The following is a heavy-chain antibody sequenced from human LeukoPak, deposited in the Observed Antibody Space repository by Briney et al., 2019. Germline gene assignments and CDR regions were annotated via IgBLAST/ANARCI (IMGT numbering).Heavy chain of an antibody. CDR3: ARSGDDFWSCSQAGSWFDP. CDR1: GGTFSSYA. V-gene: IGHV1-69*13. J-gene: IGHJ5*02. Sequence: ASVKVSCKASGGTFSSYAISWVRQAPGQGLEWMGGIIPIFGTANYAQKFQGRVTITADEYTSTDYMELSSLRSEDTAVYYCARSGDDFWSCSQAGSWFDPWGQGTLVTVSS. D-gene: IGHD3-3*01. CDR2: IIPIFGTA.